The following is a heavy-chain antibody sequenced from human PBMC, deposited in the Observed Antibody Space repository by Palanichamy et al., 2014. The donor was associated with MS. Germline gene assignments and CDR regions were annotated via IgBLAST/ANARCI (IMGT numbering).Heavy chain of an antibody. CDR3: AKDRGGYSGYDLRY. J-gene: IGHJ4*02. D-gene: IGHD5-12*01. Sequence: QVQLVESGGGVVQPGRSLRLSCAASGFTFSSYGMHWVRRAPGKGLEWVAVISYDGSNKYYADSVKGRFTISRDNSKNTLYLQMNSLRAEDTAVYYCAKDRGGYSGYDLRYWGQGTLVTVSS. V-gene: IGHV3-30*18. CDR2: ISYDGSNK. CDR1: GFTFSSYG.